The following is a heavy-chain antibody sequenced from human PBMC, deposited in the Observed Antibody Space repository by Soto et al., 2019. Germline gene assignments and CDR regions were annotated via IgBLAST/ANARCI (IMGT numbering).Heavy chain of an antibody. CDR1: GFTFSSYG. CDR3: AKDHYTVTGNYWYFDL. V-gene: IGHV3-30*18. CDR2: ISYDGSNK. J-gene: IGHJ2*01. Sequence: QVQLVESGGGVVQPGRSLRLSCAASGFTFSSYGMHWVRQAPGKGLEWVAVISYDGSNKYYADSVKGRFTISRDNSKNTLYLQMNSLRAEDTAVYYCAKDHYTVTGNYWYFDLWGRCTLVTVSS. D-gene: IGHD4-17*01.